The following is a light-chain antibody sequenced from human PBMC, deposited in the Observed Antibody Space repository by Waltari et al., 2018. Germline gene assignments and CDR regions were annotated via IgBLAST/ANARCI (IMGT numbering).Light chain of an antibody. V-gene: IGLV2-11*01. CDR3: CSYAGRYTSVV. Sequence: QSALTHPRSVSGSPGQSVAFSCTGTSSDVGGYNYVSWYQQHPGKAPKLMIFDVTKRPSEVPDRFSGSKSGSTASLTISGLQAEDEADYYCCSYAGRYTSVVFGGGTKLTVL. J-gene: IGLJ2*01. CDR2: DVT. CDR1: SSDVGGYNY.